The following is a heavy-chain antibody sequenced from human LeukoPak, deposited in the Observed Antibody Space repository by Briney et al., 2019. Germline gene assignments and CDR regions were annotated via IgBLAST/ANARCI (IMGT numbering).Heavy chain of an antibody. CDR1: GFTFSNYA. V-gene: IGHV3-23*01. Sequence: GGSLRLSCAASGFTFSNYAMTWVRQAPGKGLEWVSTMSDSGGRTYYADSVKGRFTISRDYSMNTLSLQMNSLRAEDTAVYYCAKGGTWYEDFDYWGQGTLVTVSS. CDR3: AKGGTWYEDFDY. J-gene: IGHJ4*02. D-gene: IGHD6-13*01. CDR2: MSDSGGRT.